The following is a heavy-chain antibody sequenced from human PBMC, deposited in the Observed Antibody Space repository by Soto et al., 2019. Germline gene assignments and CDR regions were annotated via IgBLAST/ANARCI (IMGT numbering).Heavy chain of an antibody. Sequence: QVQLVQSGAEVKKPGASVKVSCKASGYTFTSYGISWVRQAPGQGLEWMGWISAYNGNTNYAQKLQGRGTMTTDTSASTAYMELRSLRSDDTAVYYCARVEAVVLWFGELLTNWFDPWGQGTLVTVSS. J-gene: IGHJ5*02. V-gene: IGHV1-18*01. CDR3: ARVEAVVLWFGELLTNWFDP. CDR2: ISAYNGNT. D-gene: IGHD3-10*01. CDR1: GYTFTSYG.